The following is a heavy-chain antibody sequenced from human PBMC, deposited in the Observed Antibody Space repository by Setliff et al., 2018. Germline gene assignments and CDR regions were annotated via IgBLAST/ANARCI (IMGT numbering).Heavy chain of an antibody. Sequence: GGSLRLSCAAFGFTFSSYWMSWVRQAPGQGLEWVANINQDGSEKYYVDSVKGRFTISRANAKTSLYLQMNSLRADDTAVYYCARPGRSNYWDSFDYWGQGTLVTVSS. V-gene: IGHV3-7*01. CDR1: GFTFSSYW. D-gene: IGHD3-10*01. CDR3: ARPGRSNYWDSFDY. CDR2: INQDGSEK. J-gene: IGHJ4*02.